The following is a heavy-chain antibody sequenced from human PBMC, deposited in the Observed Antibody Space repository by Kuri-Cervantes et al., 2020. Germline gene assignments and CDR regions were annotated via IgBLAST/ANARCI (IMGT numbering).Heavy chain of an antibody. CDR2: ISYDGSNK. CDR3: ARDLSGYGVVVAVTRDYYYGMDV. CDR1: GFTFSSYG. D-gene: IGHD2-15*01. J-gene: IGHJ6*02. Sequence: GESLKISCAASGFTFSSYGMHWVRQAPGKGLEWVAVISYDGSNKYYADSVKGRFTISRDNSKNTLYLQMNSLRAEDTAVYYSARDLSGYGVVVAVTRDYYYGMDVWGQGTTVTVSS. V-gene: IGHV3-30*03.